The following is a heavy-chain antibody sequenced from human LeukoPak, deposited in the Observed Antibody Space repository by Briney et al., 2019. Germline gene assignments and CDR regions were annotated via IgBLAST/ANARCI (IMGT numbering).Heavy chain of an antibody. J-gene: IGHJ4*02. D-gene: IGHD2-2*01. CDR3: ASRLVVPAATFDY. Sequence: PSETLSLTCTVSGGSISSYYWGWIRQPPGKGLEWIGSIYYSGSTYYNPSLKSRVTISVDTSKNQFSLKLSSVTAADTAVYYCASRLVVPAATFDYWGQGTLVTVSS. CDR2: IYYSGST. CDR1: GGSISSYY. V-gene: IGHV4-39*01.